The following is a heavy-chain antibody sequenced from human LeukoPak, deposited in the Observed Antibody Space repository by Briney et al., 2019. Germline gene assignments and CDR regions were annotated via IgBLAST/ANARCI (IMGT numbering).Heavy chain of an antibody. J-gene: IGHJ4*02. CDR1: GGSISSYY. D-gene: IGHD3-16*01. CDR3: ARGTITFGGVFDY. Sequence: SETLSLTCTVSGGSISSYYWSWIRQPPGKGLEWIGYIYYSGSTNYNPSLKSRATISVDTSKNQFSLKLSSVTAADTAVYYCARGTITFGGVFDYWGQGTLVTVSS. V-gene: IGHV4-59*01. CDR2: IYYSGST.